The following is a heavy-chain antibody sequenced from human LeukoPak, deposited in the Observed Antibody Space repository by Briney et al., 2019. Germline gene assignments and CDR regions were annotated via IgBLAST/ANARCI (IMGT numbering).Heavy chain of an antibody. D-gene: IGHD3-10*01. J-gene: IGHJ4*02. CDR1: GGSISGFH. CDR3: TRHLDYYGSGSYEY. V-gene: IGHV4-59*08. Sequence: PSETLSLTCTVSGGSISGFHWSWIRQPPGKGLEWLGYIHYSGSTDYNPSLKCRVTISVDTSKNQFSLKLSSVTAADTAVYYCTRHLDYYGSGSYEYWGQGTLVTVSS. CDR2: IHYSGST.